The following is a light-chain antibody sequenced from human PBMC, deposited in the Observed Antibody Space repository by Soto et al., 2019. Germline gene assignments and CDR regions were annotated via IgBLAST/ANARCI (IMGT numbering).Light chain of an antibody. J-gene: IGLJ3*02. CDR1: SSDVGSCDV. Sequence: QSALTQPASVSGSPGQSITISCTGTSSDVGSCDVVSWYQQHPGKAPKLMIYVGSKRPSGVSTRFSGSKSGNTASLTISGLQAEDEADYYCCSYAGSNTYWVFGGGTKLTVL. CDR2: VGS. CDR3: CSYAGSNTYWV. V-gene: IGLV2-23*01.